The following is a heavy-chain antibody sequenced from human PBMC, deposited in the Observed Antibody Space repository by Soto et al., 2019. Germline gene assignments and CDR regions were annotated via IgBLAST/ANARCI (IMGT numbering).Heavy chain of an antibody. J-gene: IGHJ6*02. CDR3: AKVRYSIPMGYYYGMDV. Sequence: QAQLEQSGGEVKKPGSSVKVSCKASRVAFSKFIVTWVRQAPGLGLEWVGGIIPIFGTANYAQKFQGSVTITADESTSTSYMEVNNLRSEDTAVYYCAKVRYSIPMGYYYGMDVWGQGTTVTVSS. CDR1: RVAFSKFI. CDR2: IIPIFGTA. D-gene: IGHD1-26*01. V-gene: IGHV1-69*01.